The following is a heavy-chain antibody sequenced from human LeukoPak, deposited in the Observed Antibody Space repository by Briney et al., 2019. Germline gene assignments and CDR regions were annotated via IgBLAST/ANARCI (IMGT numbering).Heavy chain of an antibody. D-gene: IGHD3-10*01. V-gene: IGHV1-69*04. CDR2: IIPILGIA. CDR3: ARDSFGELFPYYFDY. J-gene: IGHJ4*02. CDR1: GGTFSSYA. Sequence: SVKVSCKASGGTFSSYAISWVRQAPGQGLEWMGRIIPILGIANYAQKFQGRVTITADKSTSTAYMELSSLRSEDTAVYYCARDSFGELFPYYFDYWGQGTLVTVSS.